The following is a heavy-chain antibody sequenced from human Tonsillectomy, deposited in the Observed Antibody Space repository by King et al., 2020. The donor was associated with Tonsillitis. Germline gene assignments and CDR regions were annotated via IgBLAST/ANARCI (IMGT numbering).Heavy chain of an antibody. V-gene: IGHV3-21*01. CDR1: GFTFSSYS. D-gene: IGHD3-3*01. J-gene: IGHJ6*03. CDR3: ARDRFLEWLLSNYYYYMDV. CDR2: ISSSSSYI. Sequence: VQLVESGGGLVKPGGSLRLSCAASGFTFSSYSMNWVRQAPGKGLEWVSSISSSSSYIYYADSVKGRFTISRDKAKNSRYLQMNSMRAEDTAVYYCARDRFLEWLLSNYYYYMDVWGKGTTVTVSS.